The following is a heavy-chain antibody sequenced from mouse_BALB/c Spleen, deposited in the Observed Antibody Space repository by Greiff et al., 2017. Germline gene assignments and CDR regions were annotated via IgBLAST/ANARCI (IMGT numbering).Heavy chain of an antibody. V-gene: IGHV1-55*01. CDR3: AREGDGCPCAD. Sequence: VQLQQPGAELVKPGTSVKLSCKASGYNFTSYWINWVKLRPGQGLEWIGDIYPGSGSTNYNEKFKSKATLTVDTSSSTAYMQLSSLASEDSALYYCAREGDGCPCADWGQGTLVTVSA. D-gene: IGHD2-3*01. CDR1: GYNFTSYW. CDR2: IYPGSGST. J-gene: IGHJ3*01.